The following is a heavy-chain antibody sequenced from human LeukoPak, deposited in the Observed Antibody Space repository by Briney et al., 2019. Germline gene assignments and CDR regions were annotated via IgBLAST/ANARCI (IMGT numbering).Heavy chain of an antibody. V-gene: IGHV1-46*03. D-gene: IGHD3-9*01. Sequence: ASVKVSCKASGHTFTSYYMHWVRQAPGQGLEWMGKINPSGGSTSYAQKFQGRVTMTRDTSTSTVYMELSSLRSEDTAVYYCVNYDILTGYIYWGQGTLVTVSS. CDR3: VNYDILTGYIY. CDR2: INPSGGST. CDR1: GHTFTSYY. J-gene: IGHJ4*02.